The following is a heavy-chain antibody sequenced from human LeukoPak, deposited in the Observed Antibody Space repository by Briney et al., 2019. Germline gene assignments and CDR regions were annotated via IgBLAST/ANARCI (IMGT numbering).Heavy chain of an antibody. J-gene: IGHJ5*02. V-gene: IGHV1-58*01. CDR2: IVVDSDNT. D-gene: IGHD6-13*01. CDR3: AAPYTSSWFDL. Sequence: GTSVKVSCKASGFTFTSRSAVQWVRQARGQRLEWIGWIVVDSDNTNYAENFQERVTITRDMSASTSYMELSSLRSEDTAVCFCAAPYTSSWFDLWGQGTLVTVSS. CDR1: GFTFTSRSA.